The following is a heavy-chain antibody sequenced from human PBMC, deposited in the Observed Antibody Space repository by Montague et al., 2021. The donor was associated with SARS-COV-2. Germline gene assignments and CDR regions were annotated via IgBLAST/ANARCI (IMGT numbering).Heavy chain of an antibody. J-gene: IGHJ6*02. Sequence: TLSLTCSVSGGSISSGSYYWTWIRKPAGKGLEWIGRIYNSWSTNYNPSLKSRVTMSVDTSMNQFSLKLSSVTAADTAVYYCARTVVVPAAMSRYYGMDVWGQRISVTVAS. V-gene: IGHV4-61*02. CDR1: GGSISSGSYY. D-gene: IGHD2-2*01. CDR2: IYNSWST. CDR3: ARTVVVPAAMSRYYGMDV.